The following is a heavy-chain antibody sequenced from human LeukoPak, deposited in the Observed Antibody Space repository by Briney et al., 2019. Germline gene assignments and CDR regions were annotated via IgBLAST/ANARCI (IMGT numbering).Heavy chain of an antibody. J-gene: IGHJ6*02. Sequence: SVKVSCKASGGTFSSYAISWVRQAPGQGLEWMGGIIPIFGTANYAQKFQGRVTITADESTSTAYMELSSLRSEDTAVYYCARQHFGYCSGGSCFRNYYYYYGMDVWGQGTTVTVSS. CDR2: IIPIFGTA. V-gene: IGHV1-69*01. CDR3: ARQHFGYCSGGSCFRNYYYYYGMDV. D-gene: IGHD2-15*01. CDR1: GGTFSSYA.